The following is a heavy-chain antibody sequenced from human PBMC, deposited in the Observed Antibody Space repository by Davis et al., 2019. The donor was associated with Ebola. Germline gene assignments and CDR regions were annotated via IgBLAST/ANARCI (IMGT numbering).Heavy chain of an antibody. J-gene: IGHJ4*02. CDR1: GFTFSSYW. D-gene: IGHD3-16*01. V-gene: IGHV3-7*03. CDR2: IKQDGNEK. CDR3: ARATLGPDY. Sequence: GESLKISCAASGFTFSSYWMSWVRQAPGKGLEWVANIKQDGNEKYYVDSVKGRFTISRDNAKNSVYLQMNSLRAEDTAVYYCARATLGPDYWGQGTLVTVSS.